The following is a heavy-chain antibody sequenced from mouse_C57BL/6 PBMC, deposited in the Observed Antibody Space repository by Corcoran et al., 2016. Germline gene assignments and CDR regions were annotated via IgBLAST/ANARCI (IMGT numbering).Heavy chain of an antibody. CDR1: GYTFTDYY. CDR3: ARPPSDYGSSQFAY. J-gene: IGHJ3*01. CDR2: INPNNGGT. Sequence: EVQLQQSGPELVKPGASVKISCKASGYTFTDYYMNWVKQSHGKSLEWIGDINPNNGGTSYNQKFKGKATLTVDKSSSTAYMELRSLTSEDSAVYYCARPPSDYGSSQFAYWGQGTLVTVSA. V-gene: IGHV1-26*01. D-gene: IGHD1-1*01.